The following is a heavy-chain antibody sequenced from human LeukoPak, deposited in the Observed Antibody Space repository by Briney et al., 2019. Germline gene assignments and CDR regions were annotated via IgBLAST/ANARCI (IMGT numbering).Heavy chain of an antibody. J-gene: IGHJ6*04. V-gene: IGHV1-18*04. CDR1: GYTFTSYG. Sequence: ASVKVSCKASGYTFTSYGISWVRQAPGQGLEWMGWISAYNGNTNYAQKLQGRVTMTTDTSTSTAYMELRSLRSDDTAVYYCARVADTMVRGVTYYYYYGMDVWGKGTTVTVSS. CDR3: ARVADTMVRGVTYYYYYGMDV. D-gene: IGHD3-10*01. CDR2: ISAYNGNT.